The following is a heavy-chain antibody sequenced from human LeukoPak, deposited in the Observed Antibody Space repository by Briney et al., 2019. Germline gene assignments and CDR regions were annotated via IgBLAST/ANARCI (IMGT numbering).Heavy chain of an antibody. CDR2: INPNSGGT. D-gene: IGHD3-10*01. Sequence: ASVKVSCKASGYTFTGYYMHWVRQAPGQGLEWMGWINPNSGGTNYAQKFQGRVTMTRDTSISTAYMELSRLRSDDTAVYYCATLGFGEYIGGFDYRGQGTLVTVSS. CDR1: GYTFTGYY. V-gene: IGHV1-2*02. CDR3: ATLGFGEYIGGFDY. J-gene: IGHJ4*02.